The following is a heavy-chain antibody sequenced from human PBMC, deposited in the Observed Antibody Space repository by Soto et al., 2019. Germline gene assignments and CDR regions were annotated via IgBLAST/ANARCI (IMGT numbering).Heavy chain of an antibody. Sequence: SVKVSCKASGGTFSSYAISWARQAPGQGLEWMGGIIPIFGTANYAQKFQGRVTITADESTSTAYMELSSLRSEDTAVYYCASSRGSSGWYHSPYYYYGMDVWGQGTTVTVSS. V-gene: IGHV1-69*13. CDR1: GGTFSSYA. J-gene: IGHJ6*02. CDR2: IIPIFGTA. D-gene: IGHD6-19*01. CDR3: ASSRGSSGWYHSPYYYYGMDV.